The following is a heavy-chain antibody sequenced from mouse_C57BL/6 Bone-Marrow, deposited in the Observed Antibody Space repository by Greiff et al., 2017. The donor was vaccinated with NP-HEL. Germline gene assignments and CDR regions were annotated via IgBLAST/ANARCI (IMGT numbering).Heavy chain of an antibody. CDR1: GYTFTSYW. V-gene: IGHV1-74*01. CDR2: LHPSDSDT. Sequence: QVQLQQPGAELVKPGASVKVSCKASGYTFTSYWMHWVKQRPGQGLEWIGRLHPSDSDTNYNQKFKGKATLTVDKSSSTAYMQLSSLTSEDSAVYYCAIQGPMDGQFDYWGQGTTLTVSP. D-gene: IGHD2-3*01. CDR3: AIQGPMDGQFDY. J-gene: IGHJ2*01.